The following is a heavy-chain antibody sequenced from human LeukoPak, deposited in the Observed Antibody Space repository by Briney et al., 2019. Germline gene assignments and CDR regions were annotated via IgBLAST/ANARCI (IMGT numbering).Heavy chain of an antibody. D-gene: IGHD3-9*01. CDR2: INPSGGST. CDR3: ARGPRVPRLRYYDILTGRTNYYYYYMDV. Sequence: GASVKVSCKASGYTFTSYYMHWVRQAPGQGLEWMGIINPSGGSTSYAQKFQGRVTMTRDMSTSTVYMELSSLRSEDTAVYYCARGPRVPRLRYYDILTGRTNYYYYYMDVWGKGTTVTVSS. CDR1: GYTFTSYY. J-gene: IGHJ6*03. V-gene: IGHV1-46*01.